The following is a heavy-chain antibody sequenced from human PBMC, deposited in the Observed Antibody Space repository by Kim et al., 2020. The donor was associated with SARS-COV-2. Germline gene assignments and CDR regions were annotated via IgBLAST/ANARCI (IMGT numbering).Heavy chain of an antibody. J-gene: IGHJ4*02. CDR1: GFTFSNAW. D-gene: IGHD1-26*01. CDR3: TTGYSGSYSREYYFDY. Sequence: GGSLRLSCAASGFTFSNAWMSWVRQAPGKGLEWVGRIKSKTDGGTTDYAAPVKGRFTISRDDSKNTLYLQMNSLKTEDTAVYYCTTGYSGSYSREYYFDYWGQGTLVTVSS. CDR2: IKSKTDGGTT. V-gene: IGHV3-15*01.